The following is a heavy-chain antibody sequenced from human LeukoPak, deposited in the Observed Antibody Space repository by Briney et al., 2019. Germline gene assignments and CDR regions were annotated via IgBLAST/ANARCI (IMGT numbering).Heavy chain of an antibody. Sequence: GGSLRLSCAASGFTFDDYAMHWVRQAPGKGLEGVSGISWNSGSIDYADSVKGRFTISRDNAKNPLYLQMNSLRAEDTALYYCAKDGAAACTNYYYHYLDLWGQGTPVTVSS. J-gene: IGHJ6*03. CDR1: GFTFDDYA. CDR2: ISWNSGSI. V-gene: IGHV3-9*01. D-gene: IGHD6-13*01. CDR3: AKDGAAACTNYYYHYLDL.